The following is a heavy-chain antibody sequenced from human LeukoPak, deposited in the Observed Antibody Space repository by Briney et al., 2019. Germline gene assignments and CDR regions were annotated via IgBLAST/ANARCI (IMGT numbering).Heavy chain of an antibody. Sequence: PSETLSLTCAVYGVSFSGYYWSWIRQPPGKGLEWIGEINHSGSTNYNPSLKSRVTISVDTSKNQFSLKLSSVTAADTAVYYCARRNYYDSSGYYFRYWGQGTLVTVSS. V-gene: IGHV4-34*01. CDR3: ARRNYYDSSGYYFRY. J-gene: IGHJ4*02. CDR2: INHSGST. D-gene: IGHD3-22*01. CDR1: GVSFSGYY.